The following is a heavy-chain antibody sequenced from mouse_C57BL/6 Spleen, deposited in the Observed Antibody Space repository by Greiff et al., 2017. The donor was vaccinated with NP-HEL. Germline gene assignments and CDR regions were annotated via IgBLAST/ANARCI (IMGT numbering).Heavy chain of an antibody. CDR3: ANYYGSSWDYAMDY. V-gene: IGHV2-3*01. CDR2: IWGDGST. J-gene: IGHJ4*01. CDR1: GFSLTSYG. D-gene: IGHD1-1*01. Sequence: VKLVESGPGLVAPSQSLSITCTVSGFSLTSYGVSWVRQPPGKGLEWLGVIWGDGSTNYHSALISRLSLSKDNSKSQVFLKLNSLQTDDTATYYCANYYGSSWDYAMDYWGQGTSVTVSS.